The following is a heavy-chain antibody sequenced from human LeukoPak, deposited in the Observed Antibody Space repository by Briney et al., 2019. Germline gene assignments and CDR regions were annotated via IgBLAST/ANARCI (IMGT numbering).Heavy chain of an antibody. J-gene: IGHJ4*02. CDR3: ARDAHCTNGVCQPAFDY. CDR1: GFTFSSYA. Sequence: PGGSLRLSCAASGFTFSSYAMSWVRQAPGKGLEWVSAISGSGGSTYYADSVKGRFTISRDNSKNTLYLQMNSLRAEDTAVYYCARDAHCTNGVCQPAFDYWGQGTLVTVSS. CDR2: ISGSGGST. V-gene: IGHV3-23*01. D-gene: IGHD2-8*01.